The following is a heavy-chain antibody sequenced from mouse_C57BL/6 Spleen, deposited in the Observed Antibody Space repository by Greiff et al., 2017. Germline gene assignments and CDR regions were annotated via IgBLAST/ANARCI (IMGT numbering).Heavy chain of an antibody. D-gene: IGHD4-1*01. V-gene: IGHV1-76*01. CDR2: IYPGSGNT. J-gene: IGHJ1*03. CDR3: AREVGTRYFDV. Sequence: QVQLKESGAELVRPGASVKLSCKASGYTFTDYYINWVKQRPGQGLEWIARIYPGSGNTYYNEKFKGKATLTAEKSSSTAYMQLSSLTSEDSAVXFCAREVGTRYFDVWGTGTTVTVSS. CDR1: GYTFTDYY.